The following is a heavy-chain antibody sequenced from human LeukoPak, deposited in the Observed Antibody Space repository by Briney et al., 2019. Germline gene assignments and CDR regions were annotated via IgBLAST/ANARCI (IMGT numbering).Heavy chain of an antibody. Sequence: PSETLSLTCAVYGGSFSGYYWGWIRQPPGKGLEWIGEINHSGSTNYNPSLKSRVTISVDTSKNQFSLKLSSVTAADTAVYYCARSQGLFRRFEYFQHWGQGTLVTVSS. D-gene: IGHD3-3*01. V-gene: IGHV4-34*01. CDR1: GGSFSGYY. CDR2: INHSGST. J-gene: IGHJ1*01. CDR3: ARSQGLFRRFEYFQH.